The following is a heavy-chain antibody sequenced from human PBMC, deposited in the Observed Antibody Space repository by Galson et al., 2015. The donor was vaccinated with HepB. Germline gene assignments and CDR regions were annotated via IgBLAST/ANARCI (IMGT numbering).Heavy chain of an antibody. J-gene: IGHJ6*03. CDR1: GDTFRFYA. D-gene: IGHD3-22*01. CDR3: AASQYYYDTTGNRGYFYYYMDF. Sequence: SVKVSCKASGDTFRFYAINWVRQAPGQGLEWLGGIIPIFNIANYAQKFQGRVTITADESTSTAYMELSSLTSGDTALYYCAASQYYYDTTGNRGYFYYYMDFWGKGTAVAVSS. CDR2: IIPIFNIA. V-gene: IGHV1-69*13.